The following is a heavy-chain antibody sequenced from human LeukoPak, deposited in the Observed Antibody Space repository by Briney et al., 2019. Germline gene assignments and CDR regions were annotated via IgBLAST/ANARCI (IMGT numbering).Heavy chain of an antibody. Sequence: PGGSLRLSCAASGFTFSDYVMDWVRQAPGKGLEWVSVITNSAGHTYYADSVKGRFTISRDNSRNTLYLDMNGLRVEDAAIYYCAKEVVTGPTGRAFDHWGQGTLVTVSS. CDR2: ITNSAGHT. J-gene: IGHJ4*02. CDR1: GFTFSDYV. V-gene: IGHV3-23*01. D-gene: IGHD1-1*01. CDR3: AKEVVTGPTGRAFDH.